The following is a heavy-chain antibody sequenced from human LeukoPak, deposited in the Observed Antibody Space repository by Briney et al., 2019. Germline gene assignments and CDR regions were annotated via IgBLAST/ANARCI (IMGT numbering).Heavy chain of an antibody. D-gene: IGHD4-23*01. CDR2: IKQDGGEK. CDR3: ARGGAPGGFDI. CDR1: GFTFSAHW. J-gene: IGHJ3*02. V-gene: IGHV3-7*01. Sequence: GGSLRLSCAASGFTFSAHWMFWVRQAPGKGLEWVASIKQDGGEKYYVDSVKGRFTFSRDNAKNSMYLQMNSLRAEDAAVYYCARGGAPGGFDIWGQGTMVPVSS.